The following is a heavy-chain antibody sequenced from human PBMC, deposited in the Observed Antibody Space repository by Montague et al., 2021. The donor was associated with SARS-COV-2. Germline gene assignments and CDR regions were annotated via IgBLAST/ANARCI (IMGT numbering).Heavy chain of an antibody. CDR3: ARESGSPTYYFYYGVDV. J-gene: IGHJ6*02. CDR1: GGSISSGNYY. V-gene: IGHV4-61*09. Sequence: TLSLTCTVSGGSISSGNYYWSWFRQPAGKGLEWIGHIYTSGSTNYNPSLKSRVTISVHTSNNQFSLKLSSVTAADTAVYYCARESGSPTYYFYYGVDVWGQGTTVTVSS. CDR2: IYTSGST. D-gene: IGHD1-26*01.